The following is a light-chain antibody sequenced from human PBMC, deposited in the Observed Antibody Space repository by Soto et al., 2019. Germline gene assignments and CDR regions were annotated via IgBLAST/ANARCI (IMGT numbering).Light chain of an antibody. J-gene: IGKJ1*01. V-gene: IGKV4-1*01. CDR2: WAS. CDR3: HQYYSTPWT. Sequence: DIVMSQSPDSLAVSLGERATINCKSSQSVFYSSKNKNYLAWYQQKPGQPPKLLIYWASTRESGVPDRFSGSGSGTDCTLTNSSLQAEDVAVYYCHQYYSTPWTFGQGTKVEIK. CDR1: QSVFYSSKNKNY.